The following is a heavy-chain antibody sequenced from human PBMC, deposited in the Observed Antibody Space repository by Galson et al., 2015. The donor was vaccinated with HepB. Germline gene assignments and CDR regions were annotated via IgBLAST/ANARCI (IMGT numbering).Heavy chain of an antibody. J-gene: IGHJ4*02. Sequence: SLRLSCAASGFIFSDYVFHWVRQAPGKGLEWLTVISYDGTNTYYADSVKGRFTISRDNSNNTLCLQMDSMTPDDTATYYCARETGSGRGRGDYWGQGTLVTVSS. CDR1: GFIFSDYV. CDR3: ARETGSGRGRGDY. D-gene: IGHD3-10*01. V-gene: IGHV3-30*04. CDR2: ISYDGTNT.